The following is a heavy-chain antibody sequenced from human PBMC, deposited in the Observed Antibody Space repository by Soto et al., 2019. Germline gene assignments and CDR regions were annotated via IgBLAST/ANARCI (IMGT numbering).Heavy chain of an antibody. CDR3: AKVSTSSSGGTRVQSYFDY. D-gene: IGHD2-15*01. CDR1: GFPFSSYA. V-gene: IGHV3-23*01. CDR2: ISGSGGST. J-gene: IGHJ4*02. Sequence: GGSLRLSCAASGFPFSSYAMSWVRQAPGKGLEWVSAISGSGGSTYYADSVKGRFTISRDNSKNTLYLQMNSLRAEDTAVYYCAKVSTSSSGGTRVQSYFDYWGQGTLVTVSS.